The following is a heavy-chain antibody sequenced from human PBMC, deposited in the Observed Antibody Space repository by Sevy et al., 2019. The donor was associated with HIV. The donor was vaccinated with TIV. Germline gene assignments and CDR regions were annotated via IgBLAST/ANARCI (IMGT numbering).Heavy chain of an antibody. J-gene: IGHJ4*02. V-gene: IGHV3-7*01. CDR2: VKQDMSEK. D-gene: IGHD3-3*01. Sequence: GGSLRLSCAASGFTFSSNWTTWVRQAPGKGLEWVANVKQDMSEKYYADSVKGRFTISRDNAKNSLFLQMNSLRAEDTAVYYCARAQQVTMLVVIGGLYFDLWGQGTLVTVSS. CDR1: GFTFSSNW. CDR3: ARAQQVTMLVVIGGLYFDL.